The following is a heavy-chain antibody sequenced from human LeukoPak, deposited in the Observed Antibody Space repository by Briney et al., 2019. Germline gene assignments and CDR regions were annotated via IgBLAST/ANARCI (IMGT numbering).Heavy chain of an antibody. J-gene: IGHJ5*02. Sequence: SETLSLTCTVSGGSISSGGYYWSWIRQHPGKGLEWIGYIYYSGSTYYNPSLKSRFTISVDTSKNQFSLKLSSVTAADTAVYYCARAIEGTGGYYGSGSYYKYNWFDPWGQGTLVTGSS. CDR2: IYYSGST. D-gene: IGHD3-10*01. CDR3: ARAIEGTGGYYGSGSYYKYNWFDP. CDR1: GGSISSGGYY. V-gene: IGHV4-31*03.